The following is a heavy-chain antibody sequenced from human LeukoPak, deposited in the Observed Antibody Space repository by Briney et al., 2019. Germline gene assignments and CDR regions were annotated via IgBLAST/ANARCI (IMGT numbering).Heavy chain of an antibody. D-gene: IGHD6-19*01. CDR2: IKQDGSEK. CDR1: GFTISNYW. CDR3: ARGSTYSSGWYGY. Sequence: GGSLRLSCAASGFTISNYWMSWVRQAPGKGLEWVANIKQDGSEKYYVDSVKGRFTISRDNAKNSLYLQMNSLRAEDTAVYYCARGSTYSSGWYGYWGQGTLVTVSS. J-gene: IGHJ4*02. V-gene: IGHV3-7*01.